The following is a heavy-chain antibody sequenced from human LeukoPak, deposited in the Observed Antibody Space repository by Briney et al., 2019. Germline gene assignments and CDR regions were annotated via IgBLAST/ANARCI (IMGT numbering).Heavy chain of an antibody. D-gene: IGHD3-22*01. Sequence: GGSLRLSCAASGFTFSNYAMSWVRQAPGKGLEWVSSITGNALNTYQADFIKGRFTISRDDSKNTLYLHLSSLRVEDTAVYYCAKLQDFYDDSGYSYFDNWGQGTLVTVSS. CDR3: AKLQDFYDDSGYSYFDN. CDR2: ITGNALNT. CDR1: GFTFSNYA. J-gene: IGHJ4*02. V-gene: IGHV3-23*01.